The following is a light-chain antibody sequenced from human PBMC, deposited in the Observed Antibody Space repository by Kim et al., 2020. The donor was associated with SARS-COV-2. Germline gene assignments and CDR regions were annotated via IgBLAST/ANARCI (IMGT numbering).Light chain of an antibody. CDR2: AAS. V-gene: IGKV1-27*01. CDR1: QDISNY. J-gene: IGKJ1*01. CDR3: QKCDSAPWT. Sequence: ESVGDRVTITCRASQDISNYLAWVQLKPGKAPKLLIYAASALQPGVPSRFSGSGSGTDFTLTVTSLQPEDVATYYCQKCDSAPWTFGQGTKVDIK.